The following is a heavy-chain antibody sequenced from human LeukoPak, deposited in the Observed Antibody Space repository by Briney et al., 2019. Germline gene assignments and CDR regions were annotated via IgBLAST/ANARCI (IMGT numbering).Heavy chain of an antibody. CDR3: ARGPEDLVGVVTAIEYFQH. Sequence: ASVKVSCKASGYTFTGYYMHWVRQAPGQGLEWMGWINPNSGGTNYAQKFQGRVTMTRDTSISTAYMELSRLRSDDTAVYYCARGPEDLVGVVTAIEYFQHWGQGTLVTVSS. J-gene: IGHJ1*01. V-gene: IGHV1-2*02. D-gene: IGHD2-21*02. CDR1: GYTFTGYY. CDR2: INPNSGGT.